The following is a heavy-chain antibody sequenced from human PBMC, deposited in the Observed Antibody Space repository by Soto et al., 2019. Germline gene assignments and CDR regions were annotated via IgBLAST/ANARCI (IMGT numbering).Heavy chain of an antibody. J-gene: IGHJ6*02. CDR2: ISSRSTYI. Sequence: WGSLRLSCSASVFTFSKYSVNWFRQAPGKGLEWVSSISSRSTYIFYADSVKGRFTISRDNAKNSLYLQMNSLRAEDTGVYYCARPRLPAAGDYYYYYGMDVWGQGTTVTVSS. CDR1: VFTFSKYS. CDR3: ARPRLPAAGDYYYYYGMDV. V-gene: IGHV3-21*01. D-gene: IGHD6-13*01.